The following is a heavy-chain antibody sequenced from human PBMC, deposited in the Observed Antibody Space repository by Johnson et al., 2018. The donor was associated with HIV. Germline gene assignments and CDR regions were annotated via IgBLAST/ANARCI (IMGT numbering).Heavy chain of an antibody. CDR2: IYSGGST. V-gene: IGHV3-66*02. J-gene: IGHJ3*02. D-gene: IGHD1-26*01. CDR3: ARLAWELGAFDI. CDR1: EFSVRTNS. Sequence: EVQLVESWGGLVQPGGSLRFSCAVSEFSVRTNSMIWVRQAPQKGLEWVSFIYSGGSTYYADSVKGRFTISRDNSKNTLYLQMNSLRAEDTAVYYCARLAWELGAFDIWGQGTMVTVSS.